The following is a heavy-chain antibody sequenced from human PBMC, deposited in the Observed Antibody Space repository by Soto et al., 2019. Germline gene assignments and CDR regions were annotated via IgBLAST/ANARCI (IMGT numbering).Heavy chain of an antibody. Sequence: VQLVESGGGVVQSGRSLRLSCAASGFTFDTYAMHWVRQAPGKGLEWVAVISYDGSNQFYAGSVKGRFTVSSDNSKNTLYLQVNSLRNDDTAVYYCTRGLLTDFFDYWGQGALVTFSS. CDR3: TRGLLTDFFDY. CDR2: ISYDGSNQ. CDR1: GFTFDTYA. V-gene: IGHV3-30-3*01. J-gene: IGHJ4*02.